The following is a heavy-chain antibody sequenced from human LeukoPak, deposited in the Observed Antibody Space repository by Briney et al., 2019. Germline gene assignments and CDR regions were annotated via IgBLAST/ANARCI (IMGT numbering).Heavy chain of an antibody. V-gene: IGHV3-74*01. D-gene: IGHD3-10*01. CDR3: AIGGTYGSGS. J-gene: IGHJ4*02. Sequence: GGSLRLSCAASGFPFANTWMHWVRQAPGKGLVWVSLINNDGSTTNYADSVKGRFTISRDNAKNTVYLQMNGLRAEDTAVYYCAIGGTYGSGSWGQGTLVTVSS. CDR2: INNDGSTT. CDR1: GFPFANTW.